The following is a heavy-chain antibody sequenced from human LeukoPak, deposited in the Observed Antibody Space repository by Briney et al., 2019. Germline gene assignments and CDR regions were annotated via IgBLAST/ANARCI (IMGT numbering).Heavy chain of an antibody. CDR1: GGTFSSYD. D-gene: IGHD3-10*01. J-gene: IGHJ3*02. Sequence: SVKVSCKASGGTFSSYDISWVRQAPGQGLEWMGAIIPIFGTANHAQKFQGRVTITADKSTSTAYMELSSLRSEDTAVYYCARRYDKNAFDIWGQGTMVTVSS. V-gene: IGHV1-69*06. CDR3: ARRYDKNAFDI. CDR2: IIPIFGTA.